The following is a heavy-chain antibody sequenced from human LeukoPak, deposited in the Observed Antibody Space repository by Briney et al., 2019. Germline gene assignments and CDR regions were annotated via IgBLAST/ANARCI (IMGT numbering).Heavy chain of an antibody. D-gene: IGHD5-12*01. CDR3: AKGKWLRTITGWFDP. CDR1: GFTFDDYA. CDR2: ISGDGGST. J-gene: IGHJ5*02. V-gene: IGHV3-43*02. Sequence: GGSLRLSCAASGFTFDDYAMHWVRQAPGKGLEWVSLISGDGGSTYYADSVKGRFTISRDNSKNSLYLQMNSLRTEDTALYYCAKGKWLRTITGWFDPWGQGTLVTVSS.